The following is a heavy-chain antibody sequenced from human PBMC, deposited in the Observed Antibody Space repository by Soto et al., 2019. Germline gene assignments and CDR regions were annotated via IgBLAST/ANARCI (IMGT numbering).Heavy chain of an antibody. D-gene: IGHD2-2*01. J-gene: IGHJ4*02. CDR2: INTGKGNT. Sequence: GASVKVSCKASGYTFTNYAIHWVRQAPGQRLEWMGWINTGKGNTKYSPKFQGRVTITSDTSASTTYMELSSLRFEDTAVYYCARDSPPGVPAAMDYWGQGTLVTVSS. CDR1: GYTFTNYA. V-gene: IGHV1-3*04. CDR3: ARDSPPGVPAAMDY.